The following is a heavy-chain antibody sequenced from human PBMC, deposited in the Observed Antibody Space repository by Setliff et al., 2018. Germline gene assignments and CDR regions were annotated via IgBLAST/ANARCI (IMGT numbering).Heavy chain of an antibody. CDR3: AGQGPIFGSGLIPGFDQ. V-gene: IGHV3-23*01. Sequence: GGSLRLSCAASGFTVRSFSMHWVRQAPGKGLEWFSTVSVSGDNTYYTDSVKGRFTTSRDNSKNTLSLQMSSLRTEDTAIYFCAGQGPIFGSGLIPGFDQWGQGTMVTVSS. J-gene: IGHJ4*02. D-gene: IGHD3-3*01. CDR1: GFTVRSFS. CDR2: VSVSGDNT.